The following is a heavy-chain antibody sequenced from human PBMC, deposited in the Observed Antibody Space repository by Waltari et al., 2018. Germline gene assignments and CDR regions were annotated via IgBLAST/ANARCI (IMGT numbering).Heavy chain of an antibody. CDR3: ARTGGSSSTLDY. CDR1: GGSFSGYY. CDR2: INHSGST. Sequence: QVQLQQWGAGLLKPSETLSLTCAVEGGSFSGYYWSWIRQPPGKGLEWIGEINHSGSTNYTPSLKSRVTISVDTSKNQFSLKLSSVTAADTAVYYCARTGGSSSTLDYWGQGTLVTVSS. V-gene: IGHV4-34*01. J-gene: IGHJ4*02. D-gene: IGHD6-6*01.